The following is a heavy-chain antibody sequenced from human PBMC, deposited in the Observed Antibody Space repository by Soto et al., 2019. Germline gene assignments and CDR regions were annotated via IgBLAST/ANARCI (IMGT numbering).Heavy chain of an antibody. D-gene: IGHD5-18*01. J-gene: IGHJ6*02. Sequence: PSETLSLTCAVSGGSISSYYWSWIRPPPGKGLEWIGYIYYSGSTNYNPSLKSRVTISVDTSKNQFSLKLSSVTAADTAVYYCARVRGYSYGWYYYYGMDVWGQGTTVTVSS. CDR2: IYYSGST. V-gene: IGHV4-59*01. CDR3: ARVRGYSYGWYYYYGMDV. CDR1: GGSISSYY.